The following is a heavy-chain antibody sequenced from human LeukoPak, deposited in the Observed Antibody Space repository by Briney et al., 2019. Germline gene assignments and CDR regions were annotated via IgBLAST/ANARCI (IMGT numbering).Heavy chain of an antibody. V-gene: IGHV1-69*05. D-gene: IGHD4-11*01. CDR3: ARDGALTTIMDDYYYMDV. CDR1: GGTFSSYA. CDR2: IIPIFGTA. Sequence: SVKVSCKASGGTFSSYAISWVRQAPGQGLEWMGGIIPIFGTANYAQKFQGRVTITTDESTSTAYMELSSLRSEDTAVYYCARDGALTTIMDDYYYMDVWGKGTTVTVSS. J-gene: IGHJ6*03.